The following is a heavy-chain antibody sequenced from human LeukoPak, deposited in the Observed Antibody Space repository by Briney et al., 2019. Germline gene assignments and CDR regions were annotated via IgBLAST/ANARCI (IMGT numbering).Heavy chain of an antibody. CDR1: GFTFSSYA. J-gene: IGHJ5*02. V-gene: IGHV3-23*01. Sequence: GGSLRLSCAASGFTFSSYAMSWVRQAPGKGLEWVSAISGSGGSTYYADSVKGRFTISRDNSKNTLYLQMNSLRAEDTAVYYCAKDNLPILEWPNWFDPWGQGTLVTVSS. D-gene: IGHD3-3*01. CDR3: AKDNLPILEWPNWFDP. CDR2: ISGSGGST.